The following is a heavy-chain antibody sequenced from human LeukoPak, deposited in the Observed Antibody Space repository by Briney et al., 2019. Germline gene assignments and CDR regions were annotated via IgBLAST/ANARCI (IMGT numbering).Heavy chain of an antibody. V-gene: IGHV4-34*01. CDR2: ISHSGST. Sequence: SETLSLTCAVYGGSFSGYYWSWIRQPPGKGLEWIGEISHSGSTNYNPSLKSRVTISVDTSKNQFSLKLSSVTAADTAVYYCARDARRFGSYRPYYFDYWGQGPLVTVSS. D-gene: IGHD1-26*01. CDR1: GGSFSGYY. J-gene: IGHJ4*02. CDR3: ARDARRFGSYRPYYFDY.